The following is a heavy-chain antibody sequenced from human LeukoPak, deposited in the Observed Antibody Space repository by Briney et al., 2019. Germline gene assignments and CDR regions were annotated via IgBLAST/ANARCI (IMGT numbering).Heavy chain of an antibody. CDR1: GGSIRSSW. CDR3: ARGPAWGAIDY. V-gene: IGHV3-7*01. CDR2: MNENGSGT. Sequence: AGSLRLSCAVSGGSIRSSWMSWVRQTPGKGLEWVADMNENGSGTYYVHSVKGRFTVSRDNAKKSLYLQMSSLGAEDAAVYYCARGPAWGAIDYWGQGTLVTVSS. J-gene: IGHJ4*02. D-gene: IGHD7-27*01.